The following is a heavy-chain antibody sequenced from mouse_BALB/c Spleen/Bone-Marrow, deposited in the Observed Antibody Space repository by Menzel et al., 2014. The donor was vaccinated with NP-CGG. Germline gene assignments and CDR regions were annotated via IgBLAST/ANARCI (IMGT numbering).Heavy chain of an antibody. CDR1: GFTFSSFG. V-gene: IGHV5-17*02. J-gene: IGHJ2*01. D-gene: IGHD1-1*01. CDR3: ARAAITTVVAGY. CDR2: ISSGSSNI. Sequence: EVKLMESGGGLVQPGGSRKLSCAASGFTFSSFGMHWVRQAPEKGLEWVAYISSGSSNIYYADTVKGRFTISRDNPKNTLFLQMTSLRPEDTAMYYCARAAITTVVAGYWGQGTTLTVSS.